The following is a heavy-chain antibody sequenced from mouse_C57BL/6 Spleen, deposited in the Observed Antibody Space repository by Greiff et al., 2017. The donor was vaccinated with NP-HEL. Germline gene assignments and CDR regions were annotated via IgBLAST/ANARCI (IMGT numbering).Heavy chain of an antibody. Sequence: QVQLKQPGAELVKPGASVKLSCKASGYTFTSYWMHWVKQRPGQGLEWIGMIHPNSGSTNYNEKFKSKATLTVDKSSSTAYMQRSSLTSEDSAVYYCARERTGAFDYWGQGTTLTVSS. CDR2: IHPNSGST. CDR1: GYTFTSYW. J-gene: IGHJ2*01. CDR3: ARERTGAFDY. D-gene: IGHD4-1*01. V-gene: IGHV1-64*01.